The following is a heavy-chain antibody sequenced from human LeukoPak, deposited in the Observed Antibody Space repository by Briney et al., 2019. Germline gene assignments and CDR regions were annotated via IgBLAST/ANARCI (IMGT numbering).Heavy chain of an antibody. CDR3: AKGLAQLWFY. CDR2: ISGSGGST. D-gene: IGHD5-18*01. V-gene: IGHV3-23*01. Sequence: GGSLRLSCAASGFTFSSYAMSWVRQAPGKGLEWVSAISGSGGSTYYADSVKSRFTISRDNSKNTLYLQMISLRAEDTAVYYCAKGLAQLWFYWGQGTLVTVSS. CDR1: GFTFSSYA. J-gene: IGHJ4*02.